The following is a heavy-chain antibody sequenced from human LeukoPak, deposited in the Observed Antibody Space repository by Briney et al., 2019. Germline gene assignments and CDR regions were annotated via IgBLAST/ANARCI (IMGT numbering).Heavy chain of an antibody. V-gene: IGHV3-48*03. J-gene: IGHJ4*02. D-gene: IGHD1-1*01. CDR3: ASVTTRPGIVYFDY. CDR1: GFSFRSYE. Sequence: GGSLRLSCAASGFSFRSYEMNWVRQAPGKGLEWLSYISSTGSTRYYADSVEGRFTISRDNAKNSLYLQMNSLRAEDTAVYHCASVTTRPGIVYFDYWGQGTLVTVPS. CDR2: ISSTGSTR.